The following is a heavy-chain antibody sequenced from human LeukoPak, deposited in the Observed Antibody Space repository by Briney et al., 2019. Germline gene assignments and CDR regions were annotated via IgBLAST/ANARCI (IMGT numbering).Heavy chain of an antibody. D-gene: IGHD5-18*01. CDR1: GGSISSYY. CDR2: IFNSGST. CDR3: ARGGFTYGYGY. V-gene: IGHV4-59*01. J-gene: IGHJ4*02. Sequence: SETLSLTCTVSGGSISSYYWNWLRQPPGEGLEWIGYIFNSGSTYYDPSLKSRVTISVDTSKNQFSLMLGSVTAADTAIYYCARGGFTYGYGYWGQGTLVTVSS.